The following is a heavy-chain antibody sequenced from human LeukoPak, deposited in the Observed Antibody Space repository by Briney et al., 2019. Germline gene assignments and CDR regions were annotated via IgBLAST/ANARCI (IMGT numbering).Heavy chain of an antibody. J-gene: IGHJ4*02. D-gene: IGHD6-6*01. CDR2: IYTSGRT. CDR1: GGSISRYY. V-gene: IGHV4-4*07. Sequence: KPSETLSLTCTVSGGSISRYYGRWLREPAGKGGEGIGRIYTSGRTKYNTSLKRRVNISVETCKKKFSLKLTYAAAEGTGGDYCPRLHGRPSMAPLRRKDEYYFAYWGQGTLVTVSS. CDR3: PRLHGRPSMAPLRRKDEYYFAY.